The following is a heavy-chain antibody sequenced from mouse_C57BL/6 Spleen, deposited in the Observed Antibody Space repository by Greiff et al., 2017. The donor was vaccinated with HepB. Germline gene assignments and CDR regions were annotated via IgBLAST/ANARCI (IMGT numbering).Heavy chain of an antibody. D-gene: IGHD2-5*01. V-gene: IGHV1-22*01. CDR3: AYYSNPYWYFDV. Sequence: VQLQQSGPELVKPGASVKMSCKASGYTFTDYNMHWVKQSHGKSLEWIGYINPNNGGTSYNQKFKGKATLTVNKSSSTAYMELRSLTSEDSAVYYCAYYSNPYWYFDVWGTGTTVTVSS. CDR2: INPNNGGT. CDR1: GYTFTDYN. J-gene: IGHJ1*03.